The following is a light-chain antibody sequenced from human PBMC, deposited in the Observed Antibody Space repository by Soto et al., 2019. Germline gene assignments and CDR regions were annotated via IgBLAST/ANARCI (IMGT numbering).Light chain of an antibody. J-gene: IGKJ3*01. CDR2: GAS. CDR1: QSVSSGY. Sequence: EIVLTQSPGPLSLSPGERATLSCRASQSVSSGYLAWYQQKPGRVPRLLIYGASNRAPGIPDRFTGSGSGTDFTLTIGRVEPEDFAVYYCQLCGIAPFTFGPGTKVDIK. V-gene: IGKV3-20*01. CDR3: QLCGIAPFT.